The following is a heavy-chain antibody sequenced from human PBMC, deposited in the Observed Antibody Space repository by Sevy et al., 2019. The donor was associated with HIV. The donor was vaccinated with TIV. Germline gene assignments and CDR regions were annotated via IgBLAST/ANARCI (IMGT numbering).Heavy chain of an antibody. Sequence: GSLRLSCAASGFTFSSHAMSWVRQAPGKGLEWVSAISDSGTTTYYEDSVKGRFTISRDNSKNTLYLQMDGLRAEDTAIYYWARAYTGGYQQPFDYWGQGTLVTVSS. J-gene: IGHJ4*02. D-gene: IGHD1-26*01. CDR1: GFTFSSHA. V-gene: IGHV3-23*01. CDR2: ISDSGTTT. CDR3: ARAYTGGYQQPFDY.